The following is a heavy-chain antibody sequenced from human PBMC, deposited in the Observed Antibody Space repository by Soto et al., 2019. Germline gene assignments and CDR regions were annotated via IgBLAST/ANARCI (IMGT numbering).Heavy chain of an antibody. J-gene: IGHJ4*02. D-gene: IGHD1-26*01. CDR1: GFSLSSFW. CDR3: ASYRTMGC. Sequence: EVQLVESGGGLVQPGGSLRLSCAASGFSLSSFWMSWVRQAPGKGLEWVASIKEDGSEKMYVDSVKGRFSISRDSAKNSLYLQMNSLRAEDAAEYYFASYRTMGCWGQGTPVTISS. V-gene: IGHV3-7*03. CDR2: IKEDGSEK.